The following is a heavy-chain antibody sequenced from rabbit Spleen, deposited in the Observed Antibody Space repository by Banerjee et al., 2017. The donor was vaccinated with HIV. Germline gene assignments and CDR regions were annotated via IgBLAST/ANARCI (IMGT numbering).Heavy chain of an antibody. V-gene: IGHV1S45*01. CDR1: GFSFSSSYW. CDR3: ARGSAAMTMVITGYYLNL. J-gene: IGHJ4*01. CDR2: IYADRSGST. D-gene: IGHD2-1*01. Sequence: QEQLVESGGDLVKPGTSLTLTCTASGFSFSSSYWICWVRQAPGKGPECIACIYADRSGSTYYASWAKGRFTISRSSSTTVTLEMTSLTAADTATYFCARGSAAMTMVITGYYLNLWGPGTLVTVS.